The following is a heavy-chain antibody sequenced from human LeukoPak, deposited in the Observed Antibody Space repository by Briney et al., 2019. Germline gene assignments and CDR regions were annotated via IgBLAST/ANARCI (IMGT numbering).Heavy chain of an antibody. J-gene: IGHJ4*02. D-gene: IGHD4-17*01. V-gene: IGHV3-30*03. CDR3: ARGSKSYGDYIRSRIHYFDY. Sequence: PGRSLRLSCAASGFTFSSYGMHWVRQAPGKGLEWVAVISNDGSNKYYADSVKGRFTMSRDNSKNTLYLQMNSLRAEDTAVYYCARGSKSYGDYIRSRIHYFDYWGQGTLVTVSS. CDR2: ISNDGSNK. CDR1: GFTFSSYG.